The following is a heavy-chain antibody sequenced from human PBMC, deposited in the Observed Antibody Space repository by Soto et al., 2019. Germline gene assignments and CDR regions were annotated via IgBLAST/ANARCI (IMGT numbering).Heavy chain of an antibody. J-gene: IGHJ4*02. CDR3: ARGGAWTPEGLGY. V-gene: IGHV3-30-3*01. D-gene: IGHD2-15*01. Sequence: QVQLVESGGGVVQPGRSLRLSCAASGFTFSSFAMHWVRQAPGKGLEWLAVISSDVVNYYYAESVKGRFTISRDNSKNALHVQMNSLRNEDTAVYYCARGGAWTPEGLGYWGQGTLVTVSS. CDR2: ISSDVVNY. CDR1: GFTFSSFA.